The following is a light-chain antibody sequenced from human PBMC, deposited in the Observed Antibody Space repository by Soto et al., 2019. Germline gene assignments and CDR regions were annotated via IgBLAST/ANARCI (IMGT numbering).Light chain of an antibody. V-gene: IGLV2-23*02. CDR2: DVT. CDR3: CSYAGSQNYV. CDR1: SSDVGSYNL. Sequence: QSVLTQPASVSGSPGQSITISCTGTSSDVGSYNLVSWYQQHPGKAPKLMIYDVTKRPSGVSDRFSGSKSDNTASLTISGLQAEDEADYYCCSYAGSQNYVFGTGTKVTVL. J-gene: IGLJ1*01.